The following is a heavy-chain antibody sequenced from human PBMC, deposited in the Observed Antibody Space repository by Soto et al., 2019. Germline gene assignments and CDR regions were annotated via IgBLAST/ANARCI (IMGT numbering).Heavy chain of an antibody. J-gene: IGHJ4*02. V-gene: IGHV3-53*01. CDR3: HGYGY. CDR1: GFTVSSSNY. Sequence: EVQLVESGGGLIQPGGSLRLSCVVSGFTVSSSNYMSWVRQPPGKGLEWVSVIYTGGTTYYADSVKGRFTISRDNSKNTLYLQMNSLRAEDTAVYYCHGYGYWGQGTLVTVSS. CDR2: IYTGGTT. D-gene: IGHD5-12*01.